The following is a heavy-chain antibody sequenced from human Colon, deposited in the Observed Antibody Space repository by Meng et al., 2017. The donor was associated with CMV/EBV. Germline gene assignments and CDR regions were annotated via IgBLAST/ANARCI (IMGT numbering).Heavy chain of an antibody. V-gene: IGHV3-33*06. CDR1: CYR. CDR2: IWYDGSHK. CDR3: AKDPRYCSSTSCYEGALFDY. Sequence: CYRFPRVRHAPGKGLEWVAVIWYDGSHKYYAASVKGRFTISRDNSKNTLYLQMNSLRAEDTAVYYCAKDPRYCSSTSCYEGALFDYWGQGTLVTVSS. D-gene: IGHD2-2*01. J-gene: IGHJ4*02.